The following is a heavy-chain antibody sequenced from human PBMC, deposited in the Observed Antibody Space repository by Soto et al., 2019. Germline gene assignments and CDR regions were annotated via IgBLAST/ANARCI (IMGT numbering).Heavy chain of an antibody. Sequence: GESLKISCKGSGDSFSSYWIGWVRQMPGKGLEWMGIIYPGGSDTRYSPSSQGQVTISADTSISTAYLQWSSLKASDTAMYYCACPIGAMAAAGTAPAYWGQGTLVTVSS. D-gene: IGHD6-13*01. CDR1: GDSFSSYW. J-gene: IGHJ4*02. V-gene: IGHV5-51*01. CDR2: IYPGGSDT. CDR3: ACPIGAMAAAGTAPAY.